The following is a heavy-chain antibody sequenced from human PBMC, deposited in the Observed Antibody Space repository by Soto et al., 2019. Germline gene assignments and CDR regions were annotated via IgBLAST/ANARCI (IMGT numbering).Heavy chain of an antibody. V-gene: IGHV5-51*01. Sequence: GESLKISCKGSGYIFTNYWIAWVRQMPGKGLEWMGIIYPDGSDTRYSPTFQGQVTISADKSISSAYLQWSNLKTSDTAMYSCERPSGTYDMSGSLDYWGQGTLVTVSS. J-gene: IGHJ4*02. CDR3: ERPSGTYDMSGSLDY. D-gene: IGHD3-3*01. CDR1: GYIFTNYW. CDR2: IYPDGSDT.